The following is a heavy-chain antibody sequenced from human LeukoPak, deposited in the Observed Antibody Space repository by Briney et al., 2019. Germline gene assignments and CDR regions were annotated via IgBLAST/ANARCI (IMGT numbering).Heavy chain of an antibody. V-gene: IGHV1-8*03. Sequence: ASVKVSCKTSGYTFTSYHINWVRQATGQGLEWMGWMNPYSGDRGYAQKFQGRVSITSDTSISTAYMELSSLRSEDTAVYFCARTTSLTASGYDYWGQGTLVTVSP. J-gene: IGHJ4*02. CDR3: ARTTSLTASGYDY. CDR2: MNPYSGDR. D-gene: IGHD4-17*01. CDR1: GYTFTSYH.